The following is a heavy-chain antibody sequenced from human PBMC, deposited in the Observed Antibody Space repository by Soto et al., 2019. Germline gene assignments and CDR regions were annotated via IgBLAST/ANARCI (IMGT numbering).Heavy chain of an antibody. D-gene: IGHD3-22*01. CDR2: ISSSGSTI. CDR1: GFTFSSYE. V-gene: IGHV3-48*03. J-gene: IGHJ3*02. Sequence: EVQLVESGGGLVQPGGSLRLSCAASGFTFSSYEMNWVRQAPGKGLEWVSYISSSGSTIYYADSVKGRFTISRDNAKNSLYLQMNSLRAEDTAVYYCARVSGYYSDAFDIWGQGTMVTVSS. CDR3: ARVSGYYSDAFDI.